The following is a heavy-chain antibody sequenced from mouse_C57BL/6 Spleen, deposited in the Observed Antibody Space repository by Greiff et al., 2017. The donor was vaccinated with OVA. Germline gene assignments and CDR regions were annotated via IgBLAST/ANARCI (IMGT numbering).Heavy chain of an antibody. J-gene: IGHJ3*01. D-gene: IGHD2-12*01. CDR2: ISYDGSN. CDR3: ARELYQRGFAY. Sequence: EVKLVESGPGLVKPSQSLSLTCSVTGYSITSGYYWNWIRQFPGNKLEWMGYISYDGSNNYNPSLKNRISITRDTSKNQFFLKLNSVTTEDTATYYCARELYQRGFAYWGQGTLVTVSA. V-gene: IGHV3-6*01. CDR1: GYSITSGYY.